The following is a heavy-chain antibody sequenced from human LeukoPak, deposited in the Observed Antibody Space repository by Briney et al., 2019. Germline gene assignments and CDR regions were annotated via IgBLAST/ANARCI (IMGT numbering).Heavy chain of an antibody. D-gene: IGHD4-17*01. V-gene: IGHV3-23*01. J-gene: IGHJ4*02. Sequence: GGSLRLSCAASGFTFSSYAMSWVRQAPGKGLEWVSAISGSGGGTYYADSVKGRFTISRDNSKNTLYLQMNSLRAEDTAVYYCAKDSDYGGNSGRFDYWGQGTLVTVSS. CDR3: AKDSDYGGNSGRFDY. CDR1: GFTFSSYA. CDR2: ISGSGGGT.